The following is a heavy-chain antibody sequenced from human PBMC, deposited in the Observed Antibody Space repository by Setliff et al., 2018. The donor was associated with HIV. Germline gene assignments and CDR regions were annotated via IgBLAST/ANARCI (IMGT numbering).Heavy chain of an antibody. Sequence: SETLSLTCTVSGGSISNNSYYWGWVRQPPGKGLELIGNLFYNGNTYYNPSLKSRVTISVDTPKNQFSLKLSSVTAADPAIYFCARQFRYPNRAVAGVDYWGQGTLVTVSS. D-gene: IGHD6-19*01. J-gene: IGHJ4*02. CDR1: GGSISNNSYY. CDR3: ARQFRYPNRAVAGVDY. CDR2: LFYNGNT. V-gene: IGHV4-39*01.